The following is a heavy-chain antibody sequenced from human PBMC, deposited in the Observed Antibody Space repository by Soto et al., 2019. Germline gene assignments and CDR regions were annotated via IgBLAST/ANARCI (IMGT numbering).Heavy chain of an antibody. CDR1: GFTFSSYA. D-gene: IGHD1-7*01. CDR2: ISGSGGST. CDR3: AKDRLITGTTPYYYYGMDV. J-gene: IGHJ6*02. Sequence: GGSLRLSCAASGFTFSSYAMSWVRQAPGKGLEWVSAISGSGGSTYYADSVKGRFTISRDNSKNTLYLQMNSLRAEDTAVYYCAKDRLITGTTPYYYYGMDVWGQGTTVTVS. V-gene: IGHV3-23*01.